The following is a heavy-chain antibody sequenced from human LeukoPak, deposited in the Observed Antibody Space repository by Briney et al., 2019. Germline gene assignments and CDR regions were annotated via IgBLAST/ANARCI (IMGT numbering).Heavy chain of an antibody. J-gene: IGHJ6*03. D-gene: IGHD2-2*01. V-gene: IGHV3-30*18. CDR1: GFTFSSYG. CDR2: ISYDGSNK. Sequence: PGGSLRLSCAASGFTFSSYGMHWVRQAPGKGLEWVAVISYDGSNKYYADSVKGRFTISRDNFKNTLYLQMNSLRAEDTAVYYCAKGMVAVLPHYYYYMDVWGKGTTVTVSS. CDR3: AKGMVAVLPHYYYYMDV.